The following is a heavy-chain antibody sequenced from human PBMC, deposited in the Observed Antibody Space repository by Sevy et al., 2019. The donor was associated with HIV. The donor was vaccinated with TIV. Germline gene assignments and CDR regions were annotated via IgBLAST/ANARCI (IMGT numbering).Heavy chain of an antibody. Sequence: SETLSLTCTVSGGSISSGSYYWSWIRQPAGKGLEWIGRIYTSGSTNYNPSLKSRVTMSVDTSKNQFSLKLGSVTAADTAVYYCARAPYDFWSGRANYFDYWGQGTLVTVSS. CDR1: GGSISSGSYY. D-gene: IGHD3-3*01. V-gene: IGHV4-61*02. J-gene: IGHJ4*02. CDR3: ARAPYDFWSGRANYFDY. CDR2: IYTSGST.